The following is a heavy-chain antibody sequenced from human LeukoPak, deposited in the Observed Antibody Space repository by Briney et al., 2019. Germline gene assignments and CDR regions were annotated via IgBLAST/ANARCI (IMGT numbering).Heavy chain of an antibody. Sequence: SETLSLTCTVSGGSVSSGSYYWSWIRQPPGKGLEWIGYIYYSGSTNYNPSLKSRVTISVDTSKNQFSLKLSSVTAADTAVYYCARSYSGYDSFGYWGQGTLVTVSS. V-gene: IGHV4-61*01. CDR3: ARSYSGYDSFGY. J-gene: IGHJ4*02. CDR1: GGSVSSGSYY. D-gene: IGHD5-12*01. CDR2: IYYSGST.